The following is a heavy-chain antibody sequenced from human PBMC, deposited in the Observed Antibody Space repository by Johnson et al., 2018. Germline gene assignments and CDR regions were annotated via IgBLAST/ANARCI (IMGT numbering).Heavy chain of an antibody. CDR3: AKESGSRGWSTFDI. CDR1: GITLSNYA. D-gene: IGHD6-19*01. J-gene: IGHJ3*02. V-gene: IGHV3-30-3*01. CDR2: ISYDGSDE. Sequence: QLVESGGGVVQPGRSLRLSCTASGITLSNYAMHWVRQAPGKGLEWVTVISYDGSDEYYVDSVKGRFTISRDNSKNPVYLQMNSLRAEDTAVYYCAKESGSRGWSTFDIWGQGTMVTVSS.